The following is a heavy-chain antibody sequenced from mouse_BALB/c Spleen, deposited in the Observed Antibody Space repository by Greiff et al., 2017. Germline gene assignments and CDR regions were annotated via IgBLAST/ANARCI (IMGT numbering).Heavy chain of an antibody. CDR2: ISYDGSN. CDR3: ARDGGSSWFAY. CDR1: GYSITSGYY. V-gene: IGHV3-6*02. Sequence: VQLKESGPGLVKPSQSLSLTCSVTGYSITSGYYWIWIRQFPGNKLEWMGYISYDGSNNYNPSLKNRISITRDTSKNQFFLKLNSVTTEDTATYYCARDGGSSWFAYWGQGTLVTVSA. J-gene: IGHJ3*01. D-gene: IGHD1-1*02.